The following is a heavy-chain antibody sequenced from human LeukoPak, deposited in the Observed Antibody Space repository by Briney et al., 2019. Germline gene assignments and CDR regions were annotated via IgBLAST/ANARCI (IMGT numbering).Heavy chain of an antibody. J-gene: IGHJ5*02. V-gene: IGHV1-18*04. CDR3: ARGATYNWFDP. Sequence: ASVKVSCKASGYTFTGYYMHWVRQAPGQGLEWMGWISAYNGNTNYAQKLQGRVTMTTDTSTSTAYMELRSLRSDDTAVYYCARGATYNWFDPWGQGTLVTVSS. CDR1: GYTFTGYY. CDR2: ISAYNGNT.